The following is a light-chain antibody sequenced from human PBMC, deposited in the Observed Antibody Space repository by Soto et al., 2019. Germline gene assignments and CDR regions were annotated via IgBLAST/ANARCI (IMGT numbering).Light chain of an antibody. CDR2: GAS. J-gene: IGKJ1*01. Sequence: EIVMTQSPDILSVSPGERATLSCRASQSVSSNLAWYQQKPGQSPRLLIYGASTRATGIPVRFSGSGSGTEFTLTISSLQSEDFAVYYCHQYNYWPTFGQGTKADIK. CDR1: QSVSSN. CDR3: HQYNYWPT. V-gene: IGKV3-15*01.